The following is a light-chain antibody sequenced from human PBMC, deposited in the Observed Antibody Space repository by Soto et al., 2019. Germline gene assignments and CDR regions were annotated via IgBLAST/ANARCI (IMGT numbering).Light chain of an antibody. CDR2: AAS. V-gene: IGKV1-39*01. Sequence: DIQMTQSPSSLSASVGDRVTITCRASQSISSYLNWYQQKPGKAPKLLIYAASSLQSGVPSRFSGSGSGTDFTLNISSLQPEDFETYYCQQSYSTPPTFGGGTKVEIK. CDR1: QSISSY. J-gene: IGKJ4*01. CDR3: QQSYSTPPT.